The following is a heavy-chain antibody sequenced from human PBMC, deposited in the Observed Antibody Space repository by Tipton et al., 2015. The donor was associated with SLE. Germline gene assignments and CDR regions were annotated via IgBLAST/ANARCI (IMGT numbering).Heavy chain of an antibody. CDR1: GGSISSGSYY. CDR3: ARRTTRSSGYFGAFDI. Sequence: TLSLTCTVSGGSISSGSYYWSWIRQPAGKGLEWIGRIYTKGSMNYSPSLRSRVTISLDPSKNQLSLKLTSVTAAETAVYYCARRTTRSSGYFGAFDIWGQGTMVTVSS. J-gene: IGHJ3*02. V-gene: IGHV4-61*02. CDR2: IYTKGSM. D-gene: IGHD3-22*01.